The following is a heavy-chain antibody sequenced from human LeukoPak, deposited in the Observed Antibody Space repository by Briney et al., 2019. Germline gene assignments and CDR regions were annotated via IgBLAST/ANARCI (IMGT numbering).Heavy chain of an antibody. V-gene: IGHV3-21*01. CDR2: ISSSSSYI. CDR3: ARFISGGF. CDR1: GFTFSSYW. J-gene: IGHJ4*02. D-gene: IGHD1-26*01. Sequence: GGSLRLSCAVSGFTFSSYWMHWVRQAPGKGLEWVSSISSSSSYIYYADSVKGRFTISRDNAKNSLYLQMNSLRAEDTAVYYCARFISGGFWGQGTLVTVSS.